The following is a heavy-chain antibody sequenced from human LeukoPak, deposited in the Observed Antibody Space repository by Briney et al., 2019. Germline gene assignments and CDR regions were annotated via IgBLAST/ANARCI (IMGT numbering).Heavy chain of an antibody. J-gene: IGHJ4*02. CDR1: GFTFSSYG. Sequence: GGSLRLSCAASGFTFSSYGMHWVRQAPGKGLEWVEVIWYDGSNKYYADSVKGRFTISRDNSKNTLYLQMNSLRAEDTAVYYCARDYSVAGLGFDYWGQGTLVTVSS. V-gene: IGHV3-33*01. CDR2: IWYDGSNK. D-gene: IGHD6-19*01. CDR3: ARDYSVAGLGFDY.